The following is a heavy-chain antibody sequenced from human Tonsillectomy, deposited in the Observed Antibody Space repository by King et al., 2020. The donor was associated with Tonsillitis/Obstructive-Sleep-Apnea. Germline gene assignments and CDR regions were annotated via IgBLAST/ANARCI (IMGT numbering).Heavy chain of an antibody. CDR2: IYYDGST. D-gene: IGHD6-19*01. Sequence: VQLQESGPGLVKPSETLSLTCTVSGGSISSYYWSWVRQPPGKGLEWIGYIYYDGSTTYNPSLKSRLTISVDTSKNQFSLKLSSVTAADTAVYFCARGSTSGWYRNDYLGQGALVTVSS. CDR1: GGSISSYY. J-gene: IGHJ4*02. CDR3: ARGSTSGWYRNDY. V-gene: IGHV4-59*01.